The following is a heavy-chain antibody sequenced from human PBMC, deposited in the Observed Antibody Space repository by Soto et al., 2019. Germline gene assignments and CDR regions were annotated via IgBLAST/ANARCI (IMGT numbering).Heavy chain of an antibody. CDR3: ARTIPYYYDSSGYKNRYYFDY. J-gene: IGHJ4*02. CDR2: IYYSGST. Sequence: PSETLSLTCTVSGGSISSYYWSWIRQPPGKGLEWIGYIYYSGSTNYNPSLKSRVTISVDTSKNQFSLKLSSVTAADTAVYYCARTIPYYYDSSGYKNRYYFDYWGQATLVTVS. V-gene: IGHV4-59*08. D-gene: IGHD3-22*01. CDR1: GGSISSYY.